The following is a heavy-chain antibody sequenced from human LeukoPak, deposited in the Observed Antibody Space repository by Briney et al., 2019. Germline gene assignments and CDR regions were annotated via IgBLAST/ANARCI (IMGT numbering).Heavy chain of an antibody. Sequence: GGSLRLSCAASGFTFSNYAMTWVRQAPGKGLEWVSGISGSGGHTYNADSVEGRFTISRDNSKNTVSLQLSSLRVEDTAVYFCAKDREDSAMISGGFDLWGRGTLVTVSS. J-gene: IGHJ2*01. CDR1: GFTFSNYA. CDR2: ISGSGGHT. V-gene: IGHV3-23*01. D-gene: IGHD5-18*01. CDR3: AKDREDSAMISGGFDL.